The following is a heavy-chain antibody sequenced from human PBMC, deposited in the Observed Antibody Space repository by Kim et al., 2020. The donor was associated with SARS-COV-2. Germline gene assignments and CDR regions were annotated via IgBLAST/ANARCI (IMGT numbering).Heavy chain of an antibody. CDR3: ARDSVLWFGELIYGMDV. V-gene: IGHV1-2*06. CDR2: INPNSGGT. J-gene: IGHJ6*02. Sequence: ASVKVSCKASGYTFTGYYMHWVRQAPGQGLEWMGRINPNSGGTNYAQKFQGRVTMTRDTSISTAYMELSRLRSDDTAVYYCARDSVLWFGELIYGMDVWGQGTTVTVSS. CDR1: GYTFTGYY. D-gene: IGHD3-10*01.